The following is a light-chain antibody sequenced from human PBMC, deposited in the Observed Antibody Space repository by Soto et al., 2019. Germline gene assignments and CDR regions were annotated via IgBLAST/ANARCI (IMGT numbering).Light chain of an antibody. V-gene: IGKV1-5*03. J-gene: IGKJ1*01. CDR1: QGISTW. CDR3: QHYNSYPEA. CDR2: KAS. Sequence: DIQMTQSPYTLSASVGDRATITCRASQGISTWLAWYQQKPGTAPKLLIYKASTLKSGVPSRFSGSGSGTEFTLTISSLQPDDFATYYCQHYNSYPEAFGQGTKV.